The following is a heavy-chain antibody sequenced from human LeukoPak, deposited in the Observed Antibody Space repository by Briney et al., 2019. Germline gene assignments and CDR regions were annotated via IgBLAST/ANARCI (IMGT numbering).Heavy chain of an antibody. V-gene: IGHV4-34*01. CDR2: INHSGST. J-gene: IGHJ4*02. CDR3: AREGERAAAGTGYYFDY. CDR1: GGPFSGYY. D-gene: IGHD6-13*01. Sequence: SETLSLTCAVYGGPFSGYYWSWIRQPPGKGLEWIGEINHSGSTNYNPSLKSRVTISVDTSKNQFFLKLNSVTAADMTVYYCAREGERAAAGTGYYFDYWGQGTLVTVSS.